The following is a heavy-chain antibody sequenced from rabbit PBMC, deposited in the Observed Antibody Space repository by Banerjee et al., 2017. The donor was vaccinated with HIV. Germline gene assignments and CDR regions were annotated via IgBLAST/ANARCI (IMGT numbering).Heavy chain of an antibody. V-gene: IGHV1S45*01. CDR1: GFSFSSNYW. D-gene: IGHD4-1*01. CDR2: IGAAST. CDR3: ARDLAGVIGWNFSL. Sequence: EESGGDLVKPEGSLTLTCTASGFSFSSNYWLCWVRQAPGKGLEWIACIGAASTYYATWAKGRFTISKTSSTTVTLQMTSLTDADTATYFCARDLAGVIGWNFSLWGPGTLVTVS. J-gene: IGHJ4*01.